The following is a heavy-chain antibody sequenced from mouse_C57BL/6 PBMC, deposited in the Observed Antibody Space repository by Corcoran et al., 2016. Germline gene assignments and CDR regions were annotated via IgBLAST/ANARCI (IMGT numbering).Heavy chain of an antibody. CDR3: ARSNGSGHYYAMDY. Sequence: EVQLQQSGPELVKPGASVKISCKASGYTFTDYYMNWVKQSHGKSLEWIGYINPNNGGTSYNQMFKGKATLTVDKSSSTADMELRSLTSEDSAVYYCARSNGSGHYYAMDYWGQGTSVTVSS. D-gene: IGHD3-2*02. V-gene: IGHV1-26*01. CDR2: INPNNGGT. CDR1: GYTFTDYY. J-gene: IGHJ4*01.